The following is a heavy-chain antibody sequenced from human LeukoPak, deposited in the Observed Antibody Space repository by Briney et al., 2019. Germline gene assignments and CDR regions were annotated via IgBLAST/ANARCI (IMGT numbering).Heavy chain of an antibody. J-gene: IGHJ3*02. Sequence: RAGGSLRLSCAASGFTFSSYSMNWVRQAPGKGLEWVSSISSSSSYIYYADSVKGRFTISRDNAKNSLYLQMNSLRAEDTAVYYCARAHYGDYALGAFDIWGQGTMVAVSS. D-gene: IGHD4-17*01. CDR2: ISSSSSYI. CDR3: ARAHYGDYALGAFDI. CDR1: GFTFSSYS. V-gene: IGHV3-21*01.